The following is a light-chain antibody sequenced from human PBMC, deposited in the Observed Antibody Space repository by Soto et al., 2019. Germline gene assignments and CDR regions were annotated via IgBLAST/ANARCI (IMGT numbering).Light chain of an antibody. Sequence: QSALTQPAYVSGSPGQSITISCTGTSSDVGGYNYVSWYQQHPGKAPKLMIYDVSNWPSGVSNRFSGSKSGNTASLTISGLQAEDEADYYCSSYTSSSLYVFGTGTKVTVL. CDR3: SSYTSSSLYV. V-gene: IGLV2-14*01. CDR2: DVS. CDR1: SSDVGGYNY. J-gene: IGLJ1*01.